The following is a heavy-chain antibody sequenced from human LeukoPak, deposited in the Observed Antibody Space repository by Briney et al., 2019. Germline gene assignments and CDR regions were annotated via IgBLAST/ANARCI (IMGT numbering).Heavy chain of an antibody. V-gene: IGHV3-66*01. J-gene: IGHJ6*02. CDR1: GFTVSSNY. Sequence: PGGSLRLSCAASGFTVSSNYMSWVRQAPGKGLEWVSVIYSGGSTYYADSVKGRFTISRDNSKNTLYLQMNSLRAEDTAVYYCATPGYYYDSSGYSSVYYYYGMDVWGQGTTVTVSS. CDR2: IYSGGST. CDR3: ATPGYYYDSSGYSSVYYYYGMDV. D-gene: IGHD3-22*01.